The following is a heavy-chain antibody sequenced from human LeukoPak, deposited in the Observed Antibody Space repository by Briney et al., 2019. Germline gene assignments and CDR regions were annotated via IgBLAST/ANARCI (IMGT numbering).Heavy chain of an antibody. J-gene: IGHJ4*02. CDR1: GFTFSSHT. V-gene: IGHV3-21*01. CDR2: MSGSGTYT. Sequence: GGSLRLSCAVSGFTFSSHTMNWVRQAPGKGLEWVSFMSGSGTYTSYAGPVKGRFIISRDSAKNSLYLQMNSLRVEDTAVYYCARDASSWYTDYWGQGTLVTVSS. D-gene: IGHD2-2*01. CDR3: ARDASSWYTDY.